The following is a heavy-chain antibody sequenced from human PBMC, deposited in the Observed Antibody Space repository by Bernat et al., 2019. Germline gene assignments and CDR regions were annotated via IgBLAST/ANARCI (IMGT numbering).Heavy chain of an antibody. CDR1: GFTFSGSA. J-gene: IGHJ5*02. CDR3: TTHPDGGSGSSWFDP. D-gene: IGHD3-10*01. V-gene: IGHV3-73*01. Sequence: EVQLVESGGGLVQPGRSLRLSCAASGFTFSGSAMHWVRQASGKGLEWVGRIRIKSNSYATTYVASVKGRFTISRDDSKNMAYLQMNSLKTEDTAVYYCTTHPDGGSGSSWFDPWGQGTLVTVSS. CDR2: IRIKSNSYAT.